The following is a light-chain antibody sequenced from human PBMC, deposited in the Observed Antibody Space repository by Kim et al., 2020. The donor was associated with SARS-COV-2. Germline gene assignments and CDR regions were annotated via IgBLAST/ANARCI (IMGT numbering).Light chain of an antibody. CDR2: GQN. V-gene: IGLV3-19*01. J-gene: IGLJ2*01. CDR3: KSRDSSGNLLV. Sequence: SSELTQDPAVSVALGQTVKITCRGDNLRTYYANWYQQKPGQAPVLVMFGQNNRPSGIPDRFSGSSSGNTASLTITGAQAEDEADYYCKSRDSSGNLLVFGGGTQLTVL. CDR1: NLRTYY.